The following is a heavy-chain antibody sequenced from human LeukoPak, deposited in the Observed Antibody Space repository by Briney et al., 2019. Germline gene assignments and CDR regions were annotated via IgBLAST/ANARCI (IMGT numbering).Heavy chain of an antibody. CDR2: IIPIFGTA. CDR3: VKALNALDFWSGYLVYYYGMDV. D-gene: IGHD3-3*01. Sequence: ASAKVSRKASGGTFSSYAISWVRQAPGQGLEWMGGIIPIFGTANYAQKFQGRVTITADESTSTAYMELSSLRAEDTAVYYCVKALNALDFWSGYLVYYYGMDVWGQGTTVTVSS. CDR1: GGTFSSYA. V-gene: IGHV1-69*13. J-gene: IGHJ6*02.